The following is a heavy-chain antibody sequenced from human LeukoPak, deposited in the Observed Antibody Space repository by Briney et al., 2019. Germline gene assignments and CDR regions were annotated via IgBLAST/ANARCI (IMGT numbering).Heavy chain of an antibody. D-gene: IGHD3-3*01. CDR1: GGSISSGGYY. CDR3: ARGGRIWSGFNWFDP. J-gene: IGHJ5*02. V-gene: IGHV4-31*03. CDR2: INHSGST. Sequence: PSQTLSLTCTVSGGSISSGGYYWSWIRQHPGKGLEWIGEINHSGSTNYNPSLKSRVTISVDTSKNQFSLKLSSVTAADTAVYYCARGGRIWSGFNWFDPWGQGTLVTVSS.